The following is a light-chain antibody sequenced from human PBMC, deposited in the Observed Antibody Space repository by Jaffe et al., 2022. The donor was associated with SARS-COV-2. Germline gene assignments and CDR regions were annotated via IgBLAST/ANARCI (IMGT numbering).Light chain of an antibody. Sequence: DIQMTQSPSSLSASVGDTVTITCRASQSISRYLNWYQQKPGKAPKLLIFGASYLQSGVPSRFSGSGSGTDFTLTVSSLQPEDFATYYCQQTYSTFSTFGQGTKVEFK. V-gene: IGKV1-39*01. CDR2: GAS. CDR3: QQTYSTFST. J-gene: IGKJ1*01. CDR1: QSISRY.